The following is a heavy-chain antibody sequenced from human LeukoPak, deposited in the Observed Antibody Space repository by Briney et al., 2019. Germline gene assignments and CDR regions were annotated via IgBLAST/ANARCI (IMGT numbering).Heavy chain of an antibody. D-gene: IGHD2-2*01. J-gene: IGHJ4*02. Sequence: ASVTVSCKASGYTFTSYDINWVRQATGQGLEWMGWMNPNSGNTGYAQKFQGRVTMTRNTSISTAYMELSSLRSEDTAVYYCARAPFRRTNQLQYYFDYWGQGTLVTVSS. CDR3: ARAPFRRTNQLQYYFDY. V-gene: IGHV1-8*01. CDR1: GYTFTSYD. CDR2: MNPNSGNT.